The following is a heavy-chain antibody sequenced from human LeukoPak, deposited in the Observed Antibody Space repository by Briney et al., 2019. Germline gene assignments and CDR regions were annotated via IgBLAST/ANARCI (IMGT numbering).Heavy chain of an antibody. CDR1: GYTFTSNG. CDR3: ARDATIAAAGTYYYYYMDV. D-gene: IGHD6-13*01. V-gene: IGHV7-4-1*02. CDR2: INTNTGNP. Sequence: ASVKVSCKASGYTFTSNGITWVRQAPRQGLEWMGWINTNTGNPTYAQGFTGRFVFSLDTSVSTAYLQISSLRAEDTAVYYCARDATIAAAGTYYYYYMDVWGKGTTVTVSS. J-gene: IGHJ6*03.